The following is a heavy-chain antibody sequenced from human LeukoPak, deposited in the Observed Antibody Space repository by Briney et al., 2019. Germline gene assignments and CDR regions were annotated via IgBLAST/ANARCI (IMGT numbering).Heavy chain of an antibody. D-gene: IGHD6-13*01. CDR2: IYYSGST. CDR3: ARATGYSSSWYYGYFQH. V-gene: IGHV4-59*01. CDR1: GGSISSYY. Sequence: PSETLSLTCTVSGGSISSYYWSWIRQPPGKGLEWIGYIYYSGSTNYNPSLKSRVTISVDTSKNQFSLKLSSVTAADTAVYYCARATGYSSSWYYGYFQHWGQGTLVTVSS. J-gene: IGHJ1*01.